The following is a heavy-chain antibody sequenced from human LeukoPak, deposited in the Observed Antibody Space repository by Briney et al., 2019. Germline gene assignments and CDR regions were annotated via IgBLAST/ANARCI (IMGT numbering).Heavy chain of an antibody. Sequence: KSGGSLRLSCAASGFTFSIYSMNWVRQAPGKGLEWVSSIGDSSSSLHYAESVKGRFTISRDNARNSLYLQMNSLRAEDTAVYYCAKEAGQDYGALDAFDVWGQGTMVTVSS. CDR1: GFTFSIYS. CDR2: IGDSSSSL. D-gene: IGHD4-17*01. J-gene: IGHJ3*01. V-gene: IGHV3-21*01. CDR3: AKEAGQDYGALDAFDV.